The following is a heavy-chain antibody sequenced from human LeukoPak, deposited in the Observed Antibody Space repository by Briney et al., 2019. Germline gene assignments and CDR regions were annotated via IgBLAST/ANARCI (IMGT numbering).Heavy chain of an antibody. Sequence: SVKVSCKASGGTFSSYAISWVRQAPGQGLEWMGGIIPIFGTANYAQKFQGRVTITADESTNTAYMELSSLRSEDTAVYYCARDQGDPLGSGWRDYYYYGMDVWGKGTTVTVSS. V-gene: IGHV1-69*01. CDR1: GGTFSSYA. CDR3: ARDQGDPLGSGWRDYYYYGMDV. D-gene: IGHD6-19*01. J-gene: IGHJ6*04. CDR2: IIPIFGTA.